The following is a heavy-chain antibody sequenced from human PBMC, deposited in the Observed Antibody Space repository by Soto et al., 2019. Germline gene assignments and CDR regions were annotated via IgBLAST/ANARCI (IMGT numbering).Heavy chain of an antibody. CDR3: AREGAASHSYYYGTDV. CDR1: GGSISSGDSY. V-gene: IGHV4-30-4*01. J-gene: IGHJ6*02. D-gene: IGHD3-16*01. Sequence: QVQLQESGPGLVKPSQTLSLTCTVSGGSISSGDSYWSWIRQSPGKGLEWIGYIYYSGSTYYNPSLRSRVTISVDTSKNQFSLKLNSVTAADTAVYFCAREGAASHSYYYGTDVWGQGTTVNVS. CDR2: IYYSGST.